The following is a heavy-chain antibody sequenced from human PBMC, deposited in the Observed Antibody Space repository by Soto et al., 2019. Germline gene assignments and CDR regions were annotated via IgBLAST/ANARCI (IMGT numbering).Heavy chain of an antibody. D-gene: IGHD6-19*01. V-gene: IGHV3-30-3*01. J-gene: IGHJ4*02. CDR3: AREVEYTSAFGISSSFDY. CDR2: ISKGGSNL. Sequence: GGSLRLSCAASGFTLSSYAIHWVRQAPGKGLEWVTVISKGGSNLYFADSVKGRFTISRDNSKNTLYLQMNSLRSEDTAIYYCAREVEYTSAFGISSSFDYWGQGTLVTVSS. CDR1: GFTLSSYA.